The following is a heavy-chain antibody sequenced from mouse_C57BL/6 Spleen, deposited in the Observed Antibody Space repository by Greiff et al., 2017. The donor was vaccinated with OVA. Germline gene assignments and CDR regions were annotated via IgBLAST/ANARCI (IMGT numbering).Heavy chain of an antibody. Sequence: QVTLKESGPGILQSSQTLSLTCSFSGFSLSTSGMGVSWIRQPSGKGLEWLAHIYWDDDKRYNPSLKSRLTISKDTSRNQVFLKITSVDTADTATYYCARREDTTVEYFDVWGTGTTVTVSS. J-gene: IGHJ1*03. CDR1: GFSLSTSGMG. CDR3: ARREDTTVEYFDV. V-gene: IGHV8-12*01. CDR2: IYWDDDK. D-gene: IGHD1-1*01.